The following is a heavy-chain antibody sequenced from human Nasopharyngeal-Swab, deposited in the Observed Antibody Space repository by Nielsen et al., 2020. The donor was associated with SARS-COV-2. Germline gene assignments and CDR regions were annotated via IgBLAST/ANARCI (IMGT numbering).Heavy chain of an antibody. CDR2: IYYSGST. CDR3: ARGDKRYGDYVRRLWYFDL. V-gene: IGHV4-39*07. Sequence: WIRQPPGKGLEWIGSIYYSGSTYYNPSLKSRVTISVDTSKNQFSLKLSSVTAADTAVYYCARGDKRYGDYVRRLWYFDLWGRGTLVTVSS. D-gene: IGHD4-17*01. J-gene: IGHJ2*01.